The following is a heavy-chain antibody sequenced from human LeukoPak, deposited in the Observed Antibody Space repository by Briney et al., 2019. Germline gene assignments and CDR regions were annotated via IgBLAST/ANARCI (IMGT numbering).Heavy chain of an antibody. CDR2: IKAKSFGGTT. V-gene: IGHV3-15*01. CDR1: GFTFSNAW. J-gene: IGHJ4*02. D-gene: IGHD1-14*01. CDR3: TTPDTMYSLNYFTS. Sequence: KTGESLRLSCAASGFTFSNAWMSWVRQAPGKGLEWVGRIKAKSFGGTTDYAAPMNGRFTISRDDSTNTLYLQMNSLRTDDTAVYYCTTPDTMYSLNYFTSWGRGTLVSVSS.